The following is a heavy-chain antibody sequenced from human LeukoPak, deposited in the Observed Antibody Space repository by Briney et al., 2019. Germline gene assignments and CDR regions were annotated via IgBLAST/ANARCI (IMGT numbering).Heavy chain of an antibody. Sequence: PGGSLRLSCAASGFTFSSYGMHWVCQAPGKGLEWVAVISYDGSNKYYADSVKGRFTISRDNSKNTLYLQMNSLRAEDTAVYYCASGLDYGDYGVDYWGQGTLVTVSS. V-gene: IGHV3-30*03. CDR3: ASGLDYGDYGVDY. D-gene: IGHD4-17*01. J-gene: IGHJ4*02. CDR2: ISYDGSNK. CDR1: GFTFSSYG.